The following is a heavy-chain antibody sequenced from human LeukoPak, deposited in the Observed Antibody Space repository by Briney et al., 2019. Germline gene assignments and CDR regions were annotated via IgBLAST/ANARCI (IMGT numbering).Heavy chain of an antibody. CDR3: AKAHYYYDFWSGYPYYFDY. CDR2: ISGSGGST. J-gene: IGHJ4*02. CDR1: GFTFSSYA. V-gene: IGHV3-23*01. Sequence: GGSLRLSCAASGFTFSSYAMSWVRQAPGKGLEWVSAISGSGGSTYYADSVKGRFTISGDNSKNTLYLQMNSLRAEDTAVYYCAKAHYYYDFWSGYPYYFDYWGQGTLVTVSS. D-gene: IGHD3-3*01.